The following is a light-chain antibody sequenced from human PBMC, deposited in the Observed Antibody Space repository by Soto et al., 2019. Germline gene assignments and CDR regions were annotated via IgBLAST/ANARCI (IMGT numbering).Light chain of an antibody. Sequence: EIVLTQSPAILSLTPGERATLSCRASQSVSSSYLAWYQQKPGQAPRLLIYGASSRATGIPDRFSGSGSGTDFTLTISRLEPEDFAVYYCQQYGSSWWTFGQGTKV. V-gene: IGKV3-20*01. CDR2: GAS. CDR3: QQYGSSWWT. CDR1: QSVSSSY. J-gene: IGKJ1*01.